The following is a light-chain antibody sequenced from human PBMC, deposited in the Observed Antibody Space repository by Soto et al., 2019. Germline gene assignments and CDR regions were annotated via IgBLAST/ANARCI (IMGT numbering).Light chain of an antibody. Sequence: QSALTQPRSVSGSPGQSVTISCTGTSSDIDTYNYVSWYQQHPGKAPKFMIYDVTKRTSGVPDRFSGSKSGNTASLTISGLQAEDEADYYCCSYAGSYTFVFGIGTKLTVL. CDR3: CSYAGSYTFV. J-gene: IGLJ1*01. V-gene: IGLV2-11*01. CDR2: DVT. CDR1: SSDIDTYNY.